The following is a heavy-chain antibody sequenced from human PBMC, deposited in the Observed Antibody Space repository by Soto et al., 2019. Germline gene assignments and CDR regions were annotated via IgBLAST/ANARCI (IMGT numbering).Heavy chain of an antibody. CDR3: ARVLFGRGNWFDP. D-gene: IGHD3-3*01. CDR2: FYNNENP. CDR1: GDSIISTTYY. J-gene: IGHJ5*02. Sequence: SETLSLTCTVSGDSIISTTYYWVLIRQPPGKGLEWIGTFYNNENPDYNPSLKSRVTISVDTSKNQFSLRLSSVTAADTAVYYCARVLFGRGNWFDPWGQGTLVTVSS. V-gene: IGHV4-39*07.